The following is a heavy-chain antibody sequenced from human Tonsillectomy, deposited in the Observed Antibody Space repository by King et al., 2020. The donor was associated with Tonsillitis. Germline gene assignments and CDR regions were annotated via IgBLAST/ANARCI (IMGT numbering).Heavy chain of an antibody. V-gene: IGHV3-23*04. J-gene: IGHJ6*02. CDR2: ISGSGGST. Sequence: EVQLVESGGGLVQPGGSLRLSCAASGFTFSSYAMSWVRQAPGKGLEWVSSISGSGGSTYYADSVKGRLTISRDNSKNTLYLQMDSLRAEDTAVYYCAKGLASYYYYGMDVWGQGTTVTVSS. CDR1: GFTFSSYA. D-gene: IGHD3-16*01. CDR3: AKGLASYYYYGMDV.